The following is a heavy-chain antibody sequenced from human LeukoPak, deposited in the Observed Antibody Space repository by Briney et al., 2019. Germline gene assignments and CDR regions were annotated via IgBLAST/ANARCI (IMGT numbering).Heavy chain of an antibody. CDR3: ARALEGGSGSYDY. J-gene: IGHJ4*02. CDR2: IYYSGST. CDR1: GGSISSYY. V-gene: IGHV4-59*01. Sequence: PSETLSLTCTVSGGSISSYYWSWIRQPPGKGLEWIGYIYYSGSTNYNPSLKSRVTISVDTSKNQFSLKLSSVTAADTAVYYCARALEGGSGSYDYWGQGTLVTVSS. D-gene: IGHD3-10*01.